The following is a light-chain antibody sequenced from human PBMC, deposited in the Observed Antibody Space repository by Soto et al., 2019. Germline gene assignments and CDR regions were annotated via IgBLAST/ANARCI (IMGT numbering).Light chain of an antibody. V-gene: IGLV1-47*02. CDR1: SSNIGRNY. J-gene: IGLJ1*01. Sequence: QSVLSQPPSASGTPGQRVTISCSGSSSNIGRNYIYWYQQLPGTAPTLLIYGNTQRPSGVPDRFSGSKSGTSVSLAISGLRSEDEADYYCAAWDDSLRGYVFGTGTKVTV. CDR2: GNT. CDR3: AAWDDSLRGYV.